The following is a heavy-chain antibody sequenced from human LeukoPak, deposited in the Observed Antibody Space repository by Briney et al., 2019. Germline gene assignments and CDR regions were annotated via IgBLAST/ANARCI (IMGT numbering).Heavy chain of an antibody. Sequence: GGSLRLSCAASGFTFSSYAMSWVCQAPGKGLEWVSAISGSGGSTYYADSVKGRFTISRDNSKNTLYLQMNSLRAEDTAVYYCAKVGAARPSLDYWGQGTLVTVSS. CDR1: GFTFSSYA. V-gene: IGHV3-23*01. J-gene: IGHJ4*02. D-gene: IGHD6-6*01. CDR3: AKVGAARPSLDY. CDR2: ISGSGGST.